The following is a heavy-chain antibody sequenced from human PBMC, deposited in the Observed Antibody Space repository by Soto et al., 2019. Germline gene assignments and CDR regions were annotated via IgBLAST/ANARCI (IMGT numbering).Heavy chain of an antibody. D-gene: IGHD2-2*01. CDR2: IYASGST. V-gene: IGHV4-4*07. CDR1: GGSISSYY. Sequence: ASETLSLTCTVSGGSISSYYWSWIRQPAGKGLEWVGRIYASGSTNYNPSLESRVTMSVDTSENQFSLKVSPVTAADTAVYYCARDVYGSTTSGYYYYGMDVWGQGTTVTSP. J-gene: IGHJ6*02. CDR3: ARDVYGSTTSGYYYYGMDV.